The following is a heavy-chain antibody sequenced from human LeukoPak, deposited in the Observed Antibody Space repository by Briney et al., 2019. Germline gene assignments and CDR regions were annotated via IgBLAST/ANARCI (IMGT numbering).Heavy chain of an antibody. CDR3: VRDSQDYSNYYYYYYGMDV. Sequence: GGSLRLSCAGSGFTFNTYSMNWVRQAPGKGLEWVSYISSSRSTIYYADSVKGRFTVSRDNSKNSLFLQMNTLRDEDSAVYYCVRDSQDYSNYYYYYYGMDVWGQGTTVTVSS. J-gene: IGHJ6*02. CDR2: ISSSRSTI. CDR1: GFTFNTYS. D-gene: IGHD4-11*01. V-gene: IGHV3-48*02.